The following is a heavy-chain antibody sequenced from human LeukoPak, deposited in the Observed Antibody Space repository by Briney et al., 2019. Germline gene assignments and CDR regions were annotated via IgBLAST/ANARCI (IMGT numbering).Heavy chain of an antibody. CDR3: ARVGYSYGHDNGYYFDY. D-gene: IGHD5-18*01. J-gene: IGHJ4*02. CDR1: GYTFTSYD. Sequence: ASVKVSCKASGYTFTSYDINWVRQATGQGLEWMGWMNPNSGTTGYAQKFQGRVTMTRNTSISTAYMELSSLRSEDTAVYYCARVGYSYGHDNGYYFDYWGQGTLVTVSS. V-gene: IGHV1-8*01. CDR2: MNPNSGTT.